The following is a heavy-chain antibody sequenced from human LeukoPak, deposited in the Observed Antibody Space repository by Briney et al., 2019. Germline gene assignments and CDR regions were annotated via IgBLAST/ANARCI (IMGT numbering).Heavy chain of an antibody. CDR1: GGSFSGYY. J-gene: IGHJ3*02. D-gene: IGHD3-22*01. Sequence: SETLSLTCAVYGGSFSGYYWSWIRQPPGKGLEWIGEINHSGSTNYNPSLKSRVTISVDTSKNQFSLKLSSVTAADTAVYYCARAQSIVDAFDIWGQGTMVTVSS. CDR2: INHSGST. CDR3: ARAQSIVDAFDI. V-gene: IGHV4-34*01.